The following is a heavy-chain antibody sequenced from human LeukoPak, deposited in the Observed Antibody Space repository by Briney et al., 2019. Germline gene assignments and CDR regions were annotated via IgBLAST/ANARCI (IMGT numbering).Heavy chain of an antibody. CDR1: GFTFSSYA. Sequence: GGSLRLSCAASGFTFSSYAMSWVRQAPGKGLEWVSAISGSGGSSSYADSVKGRFTISRDTSKNTLYLQMNSLRAEDTALYYCVRELDGRAFDIWGQGTMVTVSS. CDR2: ISGSGGSS. D-gene: IGHD5-24*01. J-gene: IGHJ3*02. V-gene: IGHV3-23*01. CDR3: VRELDGRAFDI.